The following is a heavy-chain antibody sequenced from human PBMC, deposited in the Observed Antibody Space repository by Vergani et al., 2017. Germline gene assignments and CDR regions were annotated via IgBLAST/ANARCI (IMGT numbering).Heavy chain of an antibody. J-gene: IGHJ6*03. CDR2: IFYRGTT. CDR3: ARVDTQVPATSHFYYMDV. D-gene: IGHD6-25*01. Sequence: QVQLQESGPGVVKPSQTLSLTCAVSGGSISSGDHCWTWIRQRPGKGLEWIGYIFYRGTTYDNPSRRSRLTISVDTSQNQFSLKLRSVTAADTAVYYCARVDTQVPATSHFYYMDVWGKGTTVVVSS. V-gene: IGHV4-31*11. CDR1: GGSISSGDHC.